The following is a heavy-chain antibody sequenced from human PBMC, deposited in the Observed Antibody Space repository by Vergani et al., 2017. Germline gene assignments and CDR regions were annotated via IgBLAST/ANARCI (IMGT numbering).Heavy chain of an antibody. CDR2: INHSGST. Sequence: QVQLQQWGAGLLKPSETLSLTCAVYGGSFSGYYWSWIRQPPGKGLEWIGEINHSGSTKDNPSLKSRVTISVDTSKNQFSLKLSAVTAADTAVYYCARGSLKLEQGAAAGDDYYYYYGMDVWGQGTTVTVSS. D-gene: IGHD6-13*01. V-gene: IGHV4-34*01. CDR1: GGSFSGYY. J-gene: IGHJ6*02. CDR3: ARGSLKLEQGAAAGDDYYYYYGMDV.